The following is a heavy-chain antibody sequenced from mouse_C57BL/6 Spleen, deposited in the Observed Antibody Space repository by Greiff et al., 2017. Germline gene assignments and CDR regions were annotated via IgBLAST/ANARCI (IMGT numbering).Heavy chain of an antibody. D-gene: IGHD2-2*01. CDR3: ARQGYGYDDGTLYAMDY. V-gene: IGHV1-18*01. CDR2: INPNNGGT. J-gene: IGHJ4*01. Sequence: EVQLQQSGPELVKPGASVKIPCKASGYTFTDYNMDWVKQSHGKSLEWIGDINPNNGGTIYNQKFKGKATLTVDKSSSTAYMELRSLTSEDTAVYYCARQGYGYDDGTLYAMDYWGQGTSVTVSS. CDR1: GYTFTDYN.